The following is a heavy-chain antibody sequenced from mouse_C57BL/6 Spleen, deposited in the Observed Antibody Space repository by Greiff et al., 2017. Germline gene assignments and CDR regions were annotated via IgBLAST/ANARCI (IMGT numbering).Heavy chain of an antibody. CDR2: IDPADGET. Sequence: VQLQQSGAELVKPGASVKLSCTASGFTIKDYYMHWVKQRTEQGLEWIGRIDPADGETKYAPKFQGKATITADTSSNTAYLQLSSLTSEDTAVYYCARDGNYVWDLDVWGTGTTVTVSS. CDR3: ARDGNYVWDLDV. V-gene: IGHV14-2*01. CDR1: GFTIKDYY. J-gene: IGHJ1*03. D-gene: IGHD2-1*01.